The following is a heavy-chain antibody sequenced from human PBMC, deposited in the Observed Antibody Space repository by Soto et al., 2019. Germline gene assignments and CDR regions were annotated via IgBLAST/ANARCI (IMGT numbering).Heavy chain of an antibody. V-gene: IGHV4-30-2*01. CDR2: IYHSGNT. J-gene: IGHJ3*02. Sequence: SETLSLTCAVSGGSVTSGNYAWSWLRQPPGEGLEWIGYIYHSGNTYYNPSLRSRVTISLDRSKNQFSLKLSSVTAADTAIYYCARGGSSDWQVAFDIWGQGTMVTISS. D-gene: IGHD6-19*01. CDR1: GGSVTSGNYA. CDR3: ARGGSSDWQVAFDI.